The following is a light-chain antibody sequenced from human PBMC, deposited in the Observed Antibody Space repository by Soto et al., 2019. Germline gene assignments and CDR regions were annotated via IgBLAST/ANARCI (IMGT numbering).Light chain of an antibody. V-gene: IGKV3-20*01. CDR3: QQYGSSPGT. CDR1: QTVTSNY. J-gene: IGKJ1*01. CDR2: GAS. Sequence: EIVLPQSPGTLSSSPGERATLSCRASQTVTSNYLAWYQQKPGQAPRLLFFGASIRATGLPDRFSGGGSGTDFTLTISRLEPEDWDVYYCQQYGSSPGTFGQGPKVEVK.